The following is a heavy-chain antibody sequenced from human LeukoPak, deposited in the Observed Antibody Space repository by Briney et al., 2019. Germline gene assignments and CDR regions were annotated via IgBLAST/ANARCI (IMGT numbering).Heavy chain of an antibody. V-gene: IGHV4-39*02. D-gene: IGHD2-15*01. J-gene: IGHJ1*01. CDR1: GGSISSSSYY. CDR3: AREDYCSGGSCYSGYFQH. Sequence: SETLSLTCTVSGGSISSSSYYWGWIRRRPGKGLEWLGSIYYSGSTYYNPSLKSRVTISVDTSKNQFSLKLSSVTAADTAVYYCAREDYCSGGSCYSGYFQHWGQGTLVTVSS. CDR2: IYYSGST.